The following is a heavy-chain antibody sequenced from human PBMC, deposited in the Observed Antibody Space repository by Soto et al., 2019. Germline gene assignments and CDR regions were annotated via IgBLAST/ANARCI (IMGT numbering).Heavy chain of an antibody. CDR2: IYYSGST. Sequence: SETLSLTCTVFGGSISSYYWSWIRQPPGKGLEWIGYIYYSGSTNYNPSLKSRVTISVDTSKNQFSLKLSSVTAADTAVYYCARGGAARPFDYWGQGTLVTVSS. D-gene: IGHD6-6*01. V-gene: IGHV4-59*01. CDR1: GGSISSYY. J-gene: IGHJ4*02. CDR3: ARGGAARPFDY.